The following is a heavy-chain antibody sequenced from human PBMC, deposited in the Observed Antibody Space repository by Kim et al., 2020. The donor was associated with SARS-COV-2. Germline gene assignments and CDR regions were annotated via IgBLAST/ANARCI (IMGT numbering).Heavy chain of an antibody. CDR2: IDPSDSYT. CDR3: ARGDYYDNSDYSCLSEYFQH. Sequence: GESLKISCKGSGYSFTTYWINWVRQMPGKGLEWMGRIDPSDSYTNYSPSFQGHVTISADKSISTAYLQWSGLKASDTAMYYCARGDYYDNSDYSCLSEYFQHWGQGTLVTVSS. V-gene: IGHV5-10-1*01. J-gene: IGHJ1*01. D-gene: IGHD3-22*01. CDR1: GYSFTTYW.